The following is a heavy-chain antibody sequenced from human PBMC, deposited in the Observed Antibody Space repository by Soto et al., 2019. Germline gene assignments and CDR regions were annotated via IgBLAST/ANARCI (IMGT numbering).Heavy chain of an antibody. Sequence: GASVKVSCKASGYTFTSYGISWVRQAPGQGLEWMGWISAYNGNTNYAQKLQGRVTMTTDTSTSTAYMELRSLRSDDTAVYYCARGGDYVPDDVYRMAVWGQGTTVTVSS. V-gene: IGHV1-18*01. CDR2: ISAYNGNT. J-gene: IGHJ6*02. CDR1: GYTFTSYG. D-gene: IGHD4-17*01. CDR3: ARGGDYVPDDVYRMAV.